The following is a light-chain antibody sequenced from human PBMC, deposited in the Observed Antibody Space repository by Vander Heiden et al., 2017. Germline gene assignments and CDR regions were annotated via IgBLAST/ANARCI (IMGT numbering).Light chain of an antibody. CDR3: CSYAGSSTYV. V-gene: IGLV2-23*02. CDR1: SSEVGTYNL. CDR2: EVS. Sequence: QSALTQPASVSGSPGQSITISCTGTSSEVGTYNLVSWYQQHPGKAPKVMIYEVSKRPSGVSNRFSGSKSGNTASLTISGLQAEDEADYYCCSYAGSSTYVFGTGTKVTVL. J-gene: IGLJ1*01.